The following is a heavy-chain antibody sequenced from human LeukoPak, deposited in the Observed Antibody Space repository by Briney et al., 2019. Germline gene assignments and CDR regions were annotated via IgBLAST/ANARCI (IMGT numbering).Heavy chain of an antibody. CDR1: GFTFSSYS. CDR3: TYGGHGVGPFDI. CDR2: ISGSGGST. Sequence: PGGSLRLSCAVSGFTFSSYSMNWVRQAPGKGLEWVSAISGSGGSTYYADSVKGRFTISRDNSKNTLYLQMNSQRAEDTAAYYCTYGGHGVGPFDIWGQGTMVTVSS. D-gene: IGHD4-17*01. V-gene: IGHV3-23*01. J-gene: IGHJ3*02.